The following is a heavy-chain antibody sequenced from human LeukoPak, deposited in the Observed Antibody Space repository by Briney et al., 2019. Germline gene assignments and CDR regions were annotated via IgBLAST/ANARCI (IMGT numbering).Heavy chain of an antibody. V-gene: IGHV1-18*01. D-gene: IGHD2-15*01. J-gene: IGHJ6*02. CDR3: ARTPYCSGGSCYHYYGMDV. Sequence: GASVKVSCKASGYTFTSYGISWVRQAPGQGLEWMGWISAYNGNTNYAQKLQGRVTMTTDTSTSTAYMELRSLRSDDTAVYYCARTPYCSGGSCYHYYGMDVWGQGTTVTVSS. CDR1: GYTFTSYG. CDR2: ISAYNGNT.